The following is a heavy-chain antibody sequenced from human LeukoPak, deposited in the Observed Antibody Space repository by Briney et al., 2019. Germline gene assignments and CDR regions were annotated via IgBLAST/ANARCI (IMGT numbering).Heavy chain of an antibody. Sequence: ASVNVSCKVSGYTLTELSMHWVRQAPGKGLEWMGIINPSGGSTSYAQKFQGRVTMTRDTSTSTVYMELSSLRSEDTAVYYCARDDCSSTSCYPPSLIDYWGQGTLVTVSS. D-gene: IGHD2-2*01. J-gene: IGHJ4*02. CDR2: INPSGGST. CDR3: ARDDCSSTSCYPPSLIDY. V-gene: IGHV1-46*01. CDR1: GYTLTELS.